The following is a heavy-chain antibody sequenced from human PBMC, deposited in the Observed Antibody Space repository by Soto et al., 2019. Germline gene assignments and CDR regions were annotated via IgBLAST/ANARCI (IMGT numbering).Heavy chain of an antibody. D-gene: IGHD6-13*01. Sequence: SETLCLTWTVAGGSISSYGWSWIRQPPGKGLEWIGYIYYSGSTNYNPSLKSRVTISVDTSKNQFSLKLSSVTAADTAVYYCAIVHSPPYSSSWYVVPCSAPWRHRTLVPVSS. J-gene: IGHJ5*02. CDR3: AIVHSPPYSSSWYVVPCSAP. V-gene: IGHV4-59*01. CDR2: IYYSGST. CDR1: GGSISSYG.